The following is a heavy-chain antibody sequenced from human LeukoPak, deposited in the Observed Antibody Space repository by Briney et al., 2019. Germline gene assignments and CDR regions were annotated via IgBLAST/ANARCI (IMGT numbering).Heavy chain of an antibody. J-gene: IGHJ4*02. Sequence: GRSLRLSCAASGFTFDDYAMHWVRQAPGKGPEWVSGISWNSGSIGYADSVKGRFTISRDNAKNSLYLQMNSLRAEDTAVYYCAKDSEWELTYFDYWGQGTLVTVSS. CDR3: AKDSEWELTYFDY. CDR2: ISWNSGSI. D-gene: IGHD1-26*01. V-gene: IGHV3-9*01. CDR1: GFTFDDYA.